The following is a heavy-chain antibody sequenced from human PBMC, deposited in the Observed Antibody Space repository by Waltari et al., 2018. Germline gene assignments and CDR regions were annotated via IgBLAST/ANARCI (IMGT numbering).Heavy chain of an antibody. D-gene: IGHD5-12*01. Sequence: QLQLQESGPGLVKPSETLSLTCTVSGGSISSSSYYWGWIRQPPGKGLEWIGSIYYSGCTYYNPSLKRRGTISVDTSKNQFSLKLSSVTAADTAVYYCARSSRDGYNSYYYYGMDVWGQGTTVTVSS. CDR1: GGSISSSSYY. CDR2: IYYSGCT. V-gene: IGHV4-39*01. CDR3: ARSSRDGYNSYYYYGMDV. J-gene: IGHJ6*02.